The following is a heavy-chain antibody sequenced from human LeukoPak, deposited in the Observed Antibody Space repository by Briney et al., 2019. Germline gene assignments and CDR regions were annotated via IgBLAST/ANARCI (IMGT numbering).Heavy chain of an antibody. V-gene: IGHV3-30*18. CDR3: AKRGEMATKSLDY. CDR2: ISYDGSNK. CDR1: GFTFSSYG. Sequence: GGSLRLSCAASGFTFSSYGMHWVRQAPGKGLEWVAVISYDGSNKYYADSVKGRFTISRDNSKNTLYLQMNSLRAEDTAVYYCAKRGEMATKSLDYWGQGTLVTVSS. D-gene: IGHD5-24*01. J-gene: IGHJ4*02.